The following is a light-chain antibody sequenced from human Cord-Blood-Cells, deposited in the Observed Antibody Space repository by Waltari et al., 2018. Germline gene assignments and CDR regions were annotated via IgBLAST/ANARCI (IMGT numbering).Light chain of an antibody. CDR1: QSLLHSNGYNY. V-gene: IGKV2-28*01. J-gene: IGKJ4*01. CDR2: LGS. CDR3: IQALQTPPT. Sequence: DIVMTQSPLSLPVTPGEPASISCRSSQSLLHSNGYNYLDWYLQKPGQSPQLLIYLGSNRASGVPDGFSGSGSGTDFTLKSRRVEAEDVGVYYCIQALQTPPTSGVGTKVET.